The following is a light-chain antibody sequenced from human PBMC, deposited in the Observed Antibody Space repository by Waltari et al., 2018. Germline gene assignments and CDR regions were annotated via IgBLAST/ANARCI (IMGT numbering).Light chain of an antibody. V-gene: IGLV3-1*01. CDR3: QAWDSTTVV. CDR2: QDN. CDR1: TVGNKY. Sequence: SYDLAQAPSVSVSPGQTAIITCSGDTVGNKYLSWYQQRPGQSPTLLIFQDNIRPSGIPGRFPASNSQSPATLTITGAQPMDEAEYFCQAWDSTTVVFGGGTKLTVL. J-gene: IGLJ2*01.